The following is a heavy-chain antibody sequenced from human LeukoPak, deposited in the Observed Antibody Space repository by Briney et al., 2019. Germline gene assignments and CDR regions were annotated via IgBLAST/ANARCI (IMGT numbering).Heavy chain of an antibody. J-gene: IGHJ5*02. CDR3: ARDRIVGATGNWFDP. V-gene: IGHV1-46*01. CDR1: GYTFTSYY. D-gene: IGHD1-26*01. Sequence: AASVKVSCKASGYTFTSYYMHWVRQAPGQGLGWMGIINPSGGSTSYAQKFQGRVTMTRDTSTSTVYMELSSLRSEDTAVYYCARDRIVGATGNWFDPWGQGTLVTVSS. CDR2: INPSGGST.